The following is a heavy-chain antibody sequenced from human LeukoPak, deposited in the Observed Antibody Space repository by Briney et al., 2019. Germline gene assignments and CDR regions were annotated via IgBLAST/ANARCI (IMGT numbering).Heavy chain of an antibody. D-gene: IGHD5-18*01. CDR3: ARVDTTLAIDY. J-gene: IGHJ4*02. CDR2: IYYSGST. V-gene: IGHV4-39*01. Sequence: SETLSLTCTVSGGSISSGGFYWAWIRQPPGKGLEWIGTIYYSGSTYYNPSLKSRVTISIDTSKNQFSLKPSSVTAADTAVYYCARVDTTLAIDYWGQGTLVTVSS. CDR1: GGSISSGGFY.